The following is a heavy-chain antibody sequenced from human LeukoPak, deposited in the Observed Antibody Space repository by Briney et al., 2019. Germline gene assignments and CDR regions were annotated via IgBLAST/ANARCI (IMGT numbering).Heavy chain of an antibody. CDR3: ARDHEMGYYFDY. Sequence: LSGGSLRLSCAASGFTLSSYAMSWVRQAPGKGLEWVSDISGSGISTYYADSVKGRFTISRDNSKNTLYLQMNSLRAEDTAVYYCARDHEMGYYFDYWGRGTLVTVSS. V-gene: IGHV3-23*01. CDR1: GFTLSSYA. D-gene: IGHD2-8*01. J-gene: IGHJ4*02. CDR2: ISGSGIST.